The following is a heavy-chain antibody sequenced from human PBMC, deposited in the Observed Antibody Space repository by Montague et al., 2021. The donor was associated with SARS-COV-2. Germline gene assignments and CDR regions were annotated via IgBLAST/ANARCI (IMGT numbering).Heavy chain of an antibody. J-gene: IGHJ4*02. CDR1: GGSISSSSYY. CDR2: IYYSGST. Sequence: SETLSLTCTVSGGSISSSSYYWGWIRQPPGKGLEWIGSIYYSGSTYYNPSLKSRVTISVDTSKNQFSLKLSSVTAADTAVYYCAREGGWLSRGSYYFDYWGQETLVTVSS. V-gene: IGHV4-39*07. CDR3: AREGGWLSRGSYYFDY. D-gene: IGHD3-22*01.